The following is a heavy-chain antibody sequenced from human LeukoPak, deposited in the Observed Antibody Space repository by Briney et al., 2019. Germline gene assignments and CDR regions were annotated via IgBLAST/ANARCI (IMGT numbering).Heavy chain of an antibody. J-gene: IGHJ4*02. CDR3: AKCFGLWFGEFFSFDY. CDR2: ISGSGGST. CDR1: GFTFSSYA. V-gene: IGHV3-23*01. D-gene: IGHD3-10*01. Sequence: GGSLRLSCAASGFTFSSYAMSWVRQAPGKGLEWVSAISGSGGSTYYADSVKGRFTISRDNSKNTLYLQMNSLRAEDTAVYYCAKCFGLWFGEFFSFDYWGQGTLVTVSS.